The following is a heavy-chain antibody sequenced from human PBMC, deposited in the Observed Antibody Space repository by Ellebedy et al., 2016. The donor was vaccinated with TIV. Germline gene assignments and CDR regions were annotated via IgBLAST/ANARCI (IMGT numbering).Heavy chain of an antibody. CDR3: ARRGDSDFDS. CDR1: GYNFSNNW. J-gene: IGHJ4*02. V-gene: IGHV5-10-1*01. CDR2: IHPSDSDT. D-gene: IGHD4-17*01. Sequence: GESLKISCKISGYNFSNNWISWVRQKPGKGLEWMGRIHPSDSDTDYRPSFRGHVTMSVDKSISFAFLQRSSLQASDTAMYYCARRGDSDFDSWGQGTVVTVSP.